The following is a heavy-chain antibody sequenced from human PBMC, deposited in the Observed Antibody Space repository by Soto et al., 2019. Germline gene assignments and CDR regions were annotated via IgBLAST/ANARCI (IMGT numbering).Heavy chain of an antibody. CDR1: GFTFSSYA. CDR3: AKNPPDTYCSGGSCYIDY. Sequence: EVQLLESGGGLVQPGGSLRLSCAAPGFTFSSYAMSWVRQAPGKGLEWVSAISGSGGSTYYADSVKGRFTISRDNSKNTLYLQMNSLRAEDTAVYYCAKNPPDTYCSGGSCYIDYWGQGTLVTVSS. CDR2: ISGSGGST. J-gene: IGHJ4*02. V-gene: IGHV3-23*01. D-gene: IGHD2-15*01.